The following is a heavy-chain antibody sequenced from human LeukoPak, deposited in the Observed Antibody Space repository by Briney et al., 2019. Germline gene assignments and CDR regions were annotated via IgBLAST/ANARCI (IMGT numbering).Heavy chain of an antibody. Sequence: PGKSLRLSCAASGFTFSTYAIHWVRQAPGKGLEWVALISYDGYNKYYGDSVRGRFTISRDNSKNTLFLQMNSLRPEDTAVYYCARVEPVIRGSGWWMGFDYWGQGTLVTVSS. V-gene: IGHV3-30*04. CDR1: GFTFSTYA. CDR2: ISYDGYNK. CDR3: ARVEPVIRGSGWWMGFDY. J-gene: IGHJ4*02. D-gene: IGHD6-19*01.